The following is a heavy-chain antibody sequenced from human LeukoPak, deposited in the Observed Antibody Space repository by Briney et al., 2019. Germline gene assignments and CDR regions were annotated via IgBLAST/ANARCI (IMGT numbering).Heavy chain of an antibody. Sequence: SETLSLTCAVSGVSISSGGYSWSWIRQPPGKGLEWIGYIYHSGSTYYNPSLKSRVTISVDRSKNQFSLKLSPVTAADTAVYYCAREGGYDSSGYSDAFDIWGQGTMVTVSS. CDR1: GVSISSGGYS. V-gene: IGHV4-30-2*01. CDR2: IYHSGST. J-gene: IGHJ3*02. CDR3: AREGGYDSSGYSDAFDI. D-gene: IGHD3-22*01.